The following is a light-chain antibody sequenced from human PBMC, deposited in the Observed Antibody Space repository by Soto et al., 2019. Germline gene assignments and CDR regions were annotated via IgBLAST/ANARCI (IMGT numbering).Light chain of an antibody. J-gene: IGKJ5*01. CDR3: QQYGSSLFT. V-gene: IGKV3-20*01. CDR2: GAS. CDR1: QSFSSSY. Sequence: EIVLTQSPGTLSLSPGERATLSCRASQSFSSSYLAWYQQKPGQAPRLLIFGASVRATGIPARFSGSGSGTEFVLTIDSLQSEDFAVYYCQQYGSSLFTFGPGTRLEIK.